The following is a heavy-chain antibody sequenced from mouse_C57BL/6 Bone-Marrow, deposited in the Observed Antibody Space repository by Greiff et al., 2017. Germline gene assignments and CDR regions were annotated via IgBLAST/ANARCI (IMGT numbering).Heavy chain of an antibody. D-gene: IGHD2-14*01. CDR1: GYTFTSYW. J-gene: IGHJ4*01. V-gene: IGHV1-64*01. CDR2: IHPNSGST. CDR3: ARERDYRTLYAMDY. Sequence: QVQLQQPGAELVKPGASVKLSCKASGYTFTSYWMHWVKQRPGQGLEWIGMIHPNSGSTNYNEKFKSKATLTVDKSSSTAYMQLSSLTSEDSAVYYWARERDYRTLYAMDYWGQGTSVTVSS.